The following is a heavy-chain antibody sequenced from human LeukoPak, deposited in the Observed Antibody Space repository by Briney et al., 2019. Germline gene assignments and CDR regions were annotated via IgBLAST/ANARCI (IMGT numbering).Heavy chain of an antibody. Sequence: GGSLRLSCAASGFTFSSYSMNWVRQAPGKGLEWVSSISGSGTYIYYADSVKGRFTISRDNAKNSLYLQMNSLRAEDTAVYYCARRYCSTTNCYAFDSWGQGTLVAVSS. V-gene: IGHV3-21*01. CDR1: GFTFSSYS. CDR2: ISGSGTYI. CDR3: ARRYCSTTNCYAFDS. J-gene: IGHJ4*02. D-gene: IGHD2-2*01.